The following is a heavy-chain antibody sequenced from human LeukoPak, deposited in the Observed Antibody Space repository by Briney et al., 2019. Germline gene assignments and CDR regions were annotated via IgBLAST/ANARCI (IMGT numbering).Heavy chain of an antibody. CDR3: ARVTPIRVYGDYGALDY. D-gene: IGHD4-17*01. Sequence: PGGSLRLSCAASGFTFSSYSMNWVRQAPGKGLEWVSSISSSSYIYYADSVKGRFTISRDNAKNSLYLQMNSLRAEDTAVYYYARVTPIRVYGDYGALDYWGQGTLVTVSS. V-gene: IGHV3-21*01. CDR1: GFTFSSYS. CDR2: ISSSSYI. J-gene: IGHJ4*02.